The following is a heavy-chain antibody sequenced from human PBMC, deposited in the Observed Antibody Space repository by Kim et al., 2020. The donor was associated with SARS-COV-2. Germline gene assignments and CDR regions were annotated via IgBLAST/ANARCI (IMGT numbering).Heavy chain of an antibody. D-gene: IGHD1-1*01. CDR1: GFTFSSYA. J-gene: IGHJ4*02. CDR3: ASHRERGPNIVDY. V-gene: IGHV3-30*04. Sequence: GGSLRLSCAASGFTFSSYAMHWVRQAPGKGLEWVAVISYDGSNKYYADSVKGRFTISRDNSKNTLYLQMNSLRAEDTAVYYCASHRERGPNIVDYWGQGTLVTVSS. CDR2: ISYDGSNK.